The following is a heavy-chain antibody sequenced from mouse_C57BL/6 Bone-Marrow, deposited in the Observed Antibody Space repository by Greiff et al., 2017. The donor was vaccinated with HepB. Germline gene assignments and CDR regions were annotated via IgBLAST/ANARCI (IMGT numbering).Heavy chain of an antibody. V-gene: IGHV1-15*01. CDR1: GYTFTDYE. Sequence: QVQLQQSGAELVRPGASVTLSCKASGYTFTDYEMHWVKQTPVHGLEWIGAIDTETGGTDYNQKFKGKAILTADKSSSTAYMELRSLTSEDSAVYYCTREELTTAVAPFYWGQGTTLTVSS. CDR3: TREELTTAVAPFY. CDR2: IDTETGGT. J-gene: IGHJ2*01. D-gene: IGHD1-1*01.